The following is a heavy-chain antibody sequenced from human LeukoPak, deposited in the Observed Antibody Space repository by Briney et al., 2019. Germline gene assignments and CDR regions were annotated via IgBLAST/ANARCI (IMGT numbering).Heavy chain of an antibody. CDR3: ARAIPYWYFDL. V-gene: IGHV4-31*03. CDR1: GGTISSGGYY. CDR2: INDSGST. J-gene: IGHJ2*01. Sequence: SQTLSLTCTVSGGTISSGGYYWSWIRQHTGKGLVWLGYINDSGSTYYNPALKSRVSISVDTSKNQFSLRLSSVTAADTAVYSCARAIPYWYFDLWGRGTLVTVSS.